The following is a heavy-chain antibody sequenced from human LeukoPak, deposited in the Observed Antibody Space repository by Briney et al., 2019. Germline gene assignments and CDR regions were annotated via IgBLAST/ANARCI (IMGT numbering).Heavy chain of an antibody. Sequence: GSLRLSCAASGFTFSGYWMHWVRQAPGKGLVWVSRVNGDGSSTNYADSVKGRFTISRDNAKNTLYLQMNSLRAEDTAVYYCVRDLSRGWFPFDYWGQGTLVTVSS. CDR1: GFTFSGYW. CDR2: VNGDGSST. CDR3: VRDLSRGWFPFDY. D-gene: IGHD6-19*01. V-gene: IGHV3-74*01. J-gene: IGHJ4*02.